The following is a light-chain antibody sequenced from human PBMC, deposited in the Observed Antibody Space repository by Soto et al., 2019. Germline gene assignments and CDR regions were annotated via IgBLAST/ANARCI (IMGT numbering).Light chain of an antibody. J-gene: IGLJ2*01. CDR1: SSDVGGYNY. CDR3: TSYTSSSTIVL. V-gene: IGLV2-14*01. CDR2: DVS. Sequence: QSALTQPASVSGSPGQSITISCTGSSSDVGGYNYVSWYQQHPGKAPKLIIYDVSNRPSGISNRFSGSKSDNTASLTISGLQAEDEADYYCTSYTSSSTIVLFGGGTKLTVL.